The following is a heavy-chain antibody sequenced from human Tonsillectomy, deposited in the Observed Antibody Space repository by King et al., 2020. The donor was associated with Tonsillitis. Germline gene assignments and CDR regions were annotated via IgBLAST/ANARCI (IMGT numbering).Heavy chain of an antibody. J-gene: IGHJ6*04. Sequence: VQLVESGGGLVQPGMSLRLSCAASGFTFYDYAMHWVRQAPGKGLEWVSGISWYSGSIGYADSVKGRFTISRDNAKNSLYLQLNSLRAADTALYYCAKAIGSATMTTGTLVYDYGRDVWGKGTTVTV. CDR1: GFTFYDYA. V-gene: IGHV3-9*01. CDR3: AKAIGSATMTTGTLVYDYGRDV. CDR2: ISWYSGSI. D-gene: IGHD1-14*01.